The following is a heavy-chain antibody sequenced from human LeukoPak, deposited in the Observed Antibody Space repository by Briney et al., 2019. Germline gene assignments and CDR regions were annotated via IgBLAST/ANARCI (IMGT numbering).Heavy chain of an antibody. D-gene: IGHD1-26*01. CDR2: IDPRRGDT. CDR1: GFSFIGSKYQ. CDR3: ARDNRGSLDH. V-gene: IGHV1-2*06. Sequence: GASVKVSCKPSGFSFIGSKYQLHWVRQAPGQGLEWMGRIDPRRGDTTYAQNIQGRVSMTWDTSISTAYMELTRLTSDDTALFYCARDNRGSLDHWGQGTQVTVSS. J-gene: IGHJ4*02.